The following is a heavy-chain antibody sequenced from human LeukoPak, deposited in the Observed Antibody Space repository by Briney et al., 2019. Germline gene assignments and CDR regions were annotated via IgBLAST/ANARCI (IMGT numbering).Heavy chain of an antibody. CDR2: ISYDGSNK. V-gene: IGHV3-30*04. Sequence: QPGRSLRLSCAASGFTFSSYAMQWVRQAPGKGLEWVAVISYDGSNKYYADSVKGRFTISRDNSKNTLYLQMNSLRAEDTAVYYCARTAMVKYFDYWGQGTLVTVSS. CDR1: GFTFSSYA. J-gene: IGHJ4*02. CDR3: ARTAMVKYFDY. D-gene: IGHD5-18*01.